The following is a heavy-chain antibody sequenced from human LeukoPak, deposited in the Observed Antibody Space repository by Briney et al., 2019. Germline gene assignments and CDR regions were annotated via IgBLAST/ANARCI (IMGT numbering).Heavy chain of an antibody. CDR3: AKDSGSSWYYYGSGRSASFDY. J-gene: IGHJ4*02. V-gene: IGHV3-23*01. Sequence: GGSLRLSCAASGFTFSSYGMSWVRQAPGKGLEWVSAISGSGGSTYYAGSVKGRFTISRDNSKNTLYLQMNSLRAEDTAVYYCAKDSGSSWYYYGSGRSASFDYWGQGTLVTVSS. CDR2: ISGSGGST. CDR1: GFTFSSYG. D-gene: IGHD3-10*01.